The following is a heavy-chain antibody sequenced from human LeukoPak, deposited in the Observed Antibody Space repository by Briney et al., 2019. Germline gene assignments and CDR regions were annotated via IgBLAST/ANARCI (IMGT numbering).Heavy chain of an antibody. Sequence: GGSPRLSCAASGFTFSSYSMNWVRQAPGKGLEWVSYISSSSSTIYYADSVKGRFTISRDNAKNSLYLQMNSLRAGDTAVYYCARGSGSYPYYFDYWGQGTLVTVSS. CDR2: ISSSSSTI. V-gene: IGHV3-48*01. J-gene: IGHJ4*02. CDR1: GFTFSSYS. D-gene: IGHD3-10*01. CDR3: ARGSGSYPYYFDY.